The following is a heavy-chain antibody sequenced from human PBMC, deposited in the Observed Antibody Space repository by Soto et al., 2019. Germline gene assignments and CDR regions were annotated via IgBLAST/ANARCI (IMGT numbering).Heavy chain of an antibody. CDR2: ISSSSSYI. V-gene: IGHV3-21*01. CDR3: ARDVPPRSSWNYPDAFDI. D-gene: IGHD6-13*01. J-gene: IGHJ3*02. Sequence: EVQLVESGGGLVKPGGSLRLSCAASGFTFSSYSMNWVRQAPGKGLEWVSSISSSSSYIYYADSVKGRFTISRDNAKNSLYLQMNSLRAEDTAVYYCARDVPPRSSWNYPDAFDIWGQGTMVTVSS. CDR1: GFTFSSYS.